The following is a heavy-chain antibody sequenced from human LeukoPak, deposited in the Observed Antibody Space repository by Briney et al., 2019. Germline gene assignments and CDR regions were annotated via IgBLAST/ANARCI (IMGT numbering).Heavy chain of an antibody. CDR1: GFTFSSYS. CDR3: AAYSSCDY. D-gene: IGHD6-6*01. Sequence: GGSLRLSCAASGFTFSSYSMNWVRQAPGKGLEWVSLIYSGGSTYYADSVKGRFTISRDNSKNTLYLQMNSLRAEDTAVYYCAAYSSCDYWGQGTLVTVSS. J-gene: IGHJ4*02. CDR2: IYSGGST. V-gene: IGHV3-53*01.